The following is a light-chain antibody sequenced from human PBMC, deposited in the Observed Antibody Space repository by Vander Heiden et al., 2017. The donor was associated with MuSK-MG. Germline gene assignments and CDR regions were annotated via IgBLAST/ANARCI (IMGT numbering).Light chain of an antibody. CDR2: KTN. CDR1: SSNIGGNY. CDR3: AVWDDSLRGPV. J-gene: IGLJ2*01. Sequence: QSVLTQTPSASGTPGQRVTIPCSGSSSNIGGNYVYWYQQLPGTAPKLLIYKTNQWPSGVPDRFSGSKSGTSASLAISGLRSEDEADYYCAVWDDSLRGPVFGGGTKLTVL. V-gene: IGLV1-47*01.